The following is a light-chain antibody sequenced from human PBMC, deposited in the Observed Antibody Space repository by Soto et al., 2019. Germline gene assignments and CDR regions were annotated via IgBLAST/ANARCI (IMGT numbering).Light chain of an antibody. J-gene: IGKJ1*01. CDR3: MQATHSPWA. Sequence: DIVLTQAPLSSPVTLGQPASISCRSSQSLVHSDGNTYLSWLHQRPGQPPRLLIYKISKRFSGVPDRFSGSGAGTDVTLPITRVEAEDVGVYYGMQATHSPWAFGQGTKVEIK. CDR2: KIS. CDR1: QSLVHSDGNTY. V-gene: IGKV2-24*01.